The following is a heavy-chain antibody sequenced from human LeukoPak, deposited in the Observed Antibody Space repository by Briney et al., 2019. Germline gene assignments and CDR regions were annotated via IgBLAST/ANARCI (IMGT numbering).Heavy chain of an antibody. CDR2: IIPILGIA. V-gene: IGHV1-69*02. D-gene: IGHD3-3*01. J-gene: IGHJ4*02. CDR3: ARVFSGVFTGSLYFDY. CDR1: GGTFSSYT. Sequence: WASVKVSCKASGGTFSSYTISWVRQAPGQGLEWMGRIIPILGIANYAQKFQGRVTITADKSTSTAYMELSSLRSEDTAVYYCARVFSGVFTGSLYFDYWGQGTLVTVSS.